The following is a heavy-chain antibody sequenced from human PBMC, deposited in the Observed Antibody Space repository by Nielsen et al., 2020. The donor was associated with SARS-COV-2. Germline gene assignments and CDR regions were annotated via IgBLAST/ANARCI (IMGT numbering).Heavy chain of an antibody. CDR1: GFTFSSYG. V-gene: IGHV3-30*18. CDR2: ISYDGSNK. Sequence: GGSLRLSCAASGFTFSSYGMHWVRQAPGKGLEWVAVISYDGSNKYYADSVKGRFTISRDNSKNTLYLQMNSLRAEDTAVYYCAKGTDYGDPGDAFDIWGQGTMVTVSS. J-gene: IGHJ3*02. D-gene: IGHD4-17*01. CDR3: AKGTDYGDPGDAFDI.